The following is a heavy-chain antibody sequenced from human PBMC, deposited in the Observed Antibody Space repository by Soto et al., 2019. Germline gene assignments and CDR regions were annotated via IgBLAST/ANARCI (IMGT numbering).Heavy chain of an antibody. CDR1: GGPISSYY. V-gene: IGHV4-59*01. J-gene: IGHJ5*02. CDR3: ARVIAAAGTWWFDP. CDR2: IYYSGST. D-gene: IGHD6-13*01. Sequence: KPSETLSLTCTVSGGPISSYYWSWIRQPPGKGLEWIGYIYYSGSTNYNPSLKSRVTISVDTSKNQFSLKLSSVTAADTAVYYCARVIAAAGTWWFDPWGQGTLVTVSS.